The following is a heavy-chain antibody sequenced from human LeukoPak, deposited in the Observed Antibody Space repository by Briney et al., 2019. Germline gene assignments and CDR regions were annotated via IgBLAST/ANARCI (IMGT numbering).Heavy chain of an antibody. CDR3: ARDRERYCSGGSCYLTVYYYYYGMDV. Sequence: GRSLRLSCAASGFTFCSYAMHWVRQAPGKGLEGVAVISYDGSNKYYADSVKGRFTISRDNSKNTLYLQMNSLRAEDTAVYYCARDRERYCSGGSCYLTVYYYYYGMDVWGQGTTVTVSS. D-gene: IGHD2-15*01. V-gene: IGHV3-30-3*01. CDR1: GFTFCSYA. CDR2: ISYDGSNK. J-gene: IGHJ6*02.